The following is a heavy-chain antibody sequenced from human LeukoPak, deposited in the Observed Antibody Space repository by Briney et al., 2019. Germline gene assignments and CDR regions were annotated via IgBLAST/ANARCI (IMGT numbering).Heavy chain of an antibody. CDR2: IKSKVTGGTT. V-gene: IGHV3-15*01. CDR1: GLTFDAYA. D-gene: IGHD6-25*01. CDR3: TTGVGAAGHDGY. J-gene: IGHJ4*02. Sequence: GGSLRLSCAASGLTFDAYAMHWVRQAPGKGLEWVGQIKSKVTGGTTDSAAPVKGRFTISRDDSKNTLYLQMNSLEIEDTAVYYCTTGVGAAGHDGYWGQGTLVTVS.